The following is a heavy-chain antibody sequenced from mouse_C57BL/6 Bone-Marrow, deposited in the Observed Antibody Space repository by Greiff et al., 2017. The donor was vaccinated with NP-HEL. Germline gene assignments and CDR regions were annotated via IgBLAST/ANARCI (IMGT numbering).Heavy chain of an antibody. J-gene: IGHJ4*01. V-gene: IGHV7-1*01. Sequence: EVKLVESGGGLVQSGRSLRLSCATSGFTFSDFYMEWVRQAPGKGLEWIAASRNKANDYTTEYSASVKGRFIVSRETSQSILYLQMNALRAEDTAIYYCARASYYDYDEGYAMDYWGQGTSVTVSS. CDR3: ARASYYDYDEGYAMDY. D-gene: IGHD2-4*01. CDR1: GFTFSDFY. CDR2: SRNKANDYTT.